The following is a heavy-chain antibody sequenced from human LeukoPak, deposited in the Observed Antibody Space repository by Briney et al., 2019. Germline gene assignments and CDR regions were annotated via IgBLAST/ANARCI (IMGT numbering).Heavy chain of an antibody. CDR1: GGSISSYY. J-gene: IGHJ3*02. D-gene: IGHD6-13*01. V-gene: IGHV4-4*07. CDR3: ARDRSYSSSWYGGLDAFDI. Sequence: SETLSLTCTASGGSISSYYWSWIRQPAGKGLEWIGRIYTSGSTNYNPSLKSRVTMSVDTSKNQFSLKLSSVTAADTAVYYCARDRSYSSSWYGGLDAFDIWGQGTMVTVSS. CDR2: IYTSGST.